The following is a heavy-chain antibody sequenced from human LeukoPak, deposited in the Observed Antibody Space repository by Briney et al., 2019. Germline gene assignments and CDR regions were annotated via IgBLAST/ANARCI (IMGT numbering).Heavy chain of an antibody. CDR1: GFIFSTYA. Sequence: AGGSLRLSCAASGFIFSTYAISWVRQAPGRGLECVASISGSGYTIYYADSVKGRFTISRDNSKNTLYLQMNSLRAEDTAVYYCARDGCSSTSCYADWFDPWGQGTLVTVSS. CDR3: ARDGCSSTSCYADWFDP. J-gene: IGHJ5*02. CDR2: ISGSGYTI. D-gene: IGHD2-2*01. V-gene: IGHV3-23*01.